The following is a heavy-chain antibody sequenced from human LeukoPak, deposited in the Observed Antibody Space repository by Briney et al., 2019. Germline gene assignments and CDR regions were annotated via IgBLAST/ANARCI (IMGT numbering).Heavy chain of an antibody. J-gene: IGHJ4*02. CDR3: AKDRQRKQPRGFDS. CDR1: GFTFSSYA. V-gene: IGHV3-23*01. D-gene: IGHD1-1*01. CDR2: ISGSGGTT. Sequence: PGGSLRLSCAASGFTFSSYAMSWVRQAPGKGLEWVSAISGSGGTTYYADSVKGRFTISRDNSQNTLYLQVNSLRAEDTAVYYCAKDRQRKQPRGFDSWGQGTLVIVSS.